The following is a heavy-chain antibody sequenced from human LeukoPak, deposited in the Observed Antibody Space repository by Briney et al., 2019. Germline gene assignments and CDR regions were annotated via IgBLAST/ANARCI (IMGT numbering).Heavy chain of an antibody. CDR2: IRYDGSNK. D-gene: IGHD2-2*01. J-gene: IGHJ4*02. CDR3: AKDREYQLLSGAYFDY. V-gene: IGHV3-30*02. CDR1: GFTFSSYG. Sequence: GSLRLSCAASGFTFSSYGMHWVRQAPGKGLEWVAFIRYDGSNKYYADSVKGRFTISRDNSKNTLYLQMNSLRAEDTAVYYCAKDREYQLLSGAYFDYWGQGTLVTVSS.